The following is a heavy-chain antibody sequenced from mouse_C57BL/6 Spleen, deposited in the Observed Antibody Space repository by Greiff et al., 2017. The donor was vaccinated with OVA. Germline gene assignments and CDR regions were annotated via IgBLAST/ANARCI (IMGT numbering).Heavy chain of an antibody. CDR3: ARVSNYGFAY. Sequence: QVQLQQPGAELVMPGASVKLSCKASGYTFTSYWMHWVKQRPGQGLEWIGEIDPFDSYTTYNQKFKGKSTLTVDKSSSTAYMQLSSLTSEDSAVYYCARVSNYGFAYWGQGTLVTVSA. V-gene: IGHV1-69*01. CDR2: IDPFDSYT. J-gene: IGHJ3*01. CDR1: GYTFTSYW. D-gene: IGHD2-5*01.